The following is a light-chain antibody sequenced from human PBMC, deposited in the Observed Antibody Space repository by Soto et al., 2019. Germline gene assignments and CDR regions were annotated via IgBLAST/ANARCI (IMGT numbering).Light chain of an antibody. CDR3: MQALQVPIT. CDR1: RNVSIY. J-gene: IGKJ5*01. Sequence: EIPLTQSPSSLAASVGDRLTLTCRASRNVSIYLNWYQHKPGKGPTLLIHATSNLQIGVPSRFSGSGSGTNFTLRISRVETDDFGIYYCMQALQVPITFGQGTRLEIK. V-gene: IGKV1-39*01. CDR2: ATS.